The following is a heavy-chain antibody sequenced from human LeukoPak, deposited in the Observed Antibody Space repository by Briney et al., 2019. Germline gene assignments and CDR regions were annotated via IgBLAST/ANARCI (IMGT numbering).Heavy chain of an antibody. CDR2: INSDGSST. J-gene: IGHJ4*02. V-gene: IGHV3-74*01. CDR1: GFTFSSYW. Sequence: PGGSLRLSCAASGFTFSSYWMHWVRQAPGKGLVWVSLINSDGSSTSYADSVKGRITISRDNAKNTLYLQMNSLRAEDTAVYYCATLRYFDWSDYRGQGTLVTVSS. D-gene: IGHD3-9*01. CDR3: ATLRYFDWSDY.